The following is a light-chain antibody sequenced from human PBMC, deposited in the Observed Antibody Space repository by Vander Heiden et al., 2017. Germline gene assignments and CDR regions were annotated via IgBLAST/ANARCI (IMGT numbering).Light chain of an antibody. J-gene: IGLJ1*01. CDR3: STFSRSLYV. CDR1: SIDIRNYEY. CDR2: DVS. V-gene: IGLV2-14*03. Sequence: QSAPTPPAPAAGSPGQSITIACTGTSIDIRNYEYVSWYQQHPGRAPKLIISDVSERPSGISNRFSGSKSGNTASLTISGLQADDEADYYCSTFSRSLYVFGTGTKVTVL.